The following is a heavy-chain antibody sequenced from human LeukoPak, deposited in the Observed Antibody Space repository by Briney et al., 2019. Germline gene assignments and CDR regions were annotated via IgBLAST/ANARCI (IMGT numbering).Heavy chain of an antibody. V-gene: IGHV4-34*01. D-gene: IGHD6-19*01. J-gene: IGHJ4*02. Sequence: SGTLSLTRAVYGGSFSGYYWSWIRQPPGKGLEWIGEINHSGSTNYNPSLKSRVTISVDTSKNQFSLKLSSVTAADTAVYYCARDRYSSGWYYFDYWGQGTLVTVSS. CDR1: GGSFSGYY. CDR2: INHSGST. CDR3: ARDRYSSGWYYFDY.